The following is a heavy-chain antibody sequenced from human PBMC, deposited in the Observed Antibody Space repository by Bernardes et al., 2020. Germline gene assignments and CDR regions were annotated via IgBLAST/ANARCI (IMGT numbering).Heavy chain of an antibody. CDR1: GFTFSSYA. CDR3: AKVPNYFWSGYYLFDY. CDR2: ISGSGGST. D-gene: IGHD3-3*01. V-gene: IGHV3-23*01. Sequence: GSLRLSCAASGFTFSSYAMSWVRQAPGKGLEWVSAISGSGGSTYYADSVKGRFTISRDNSKNTLYLQMNSLRAEDTAVYYCAKVPNYFWSGYYLFDYWGQGTLVTVSS. J-gene: IGHJ4*02.